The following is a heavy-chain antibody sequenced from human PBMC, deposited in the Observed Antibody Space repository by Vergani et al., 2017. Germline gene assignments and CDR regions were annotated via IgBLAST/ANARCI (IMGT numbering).Heavy chain of an antibody. V-gene: IGHV1-18*01. D-gene: IGHD5-18*01. J-gene: IGHJ6*02. CDR1: GYTFTSYG. CDR3: AREVDTAMPPGAAGYYYYGMDV. CDR2: ISAFNGNT. Sequence: QVQLVQSGAEVKKPGASVKVSCKASGYTFTSYGISWVRQAPGQGLEWMGWISAFNGNTNYAQKLQGRVTMTTDTSTSTAYMELRSLRSDDTAVYYCAREVDTAMPPGAAGYYYYGMDVWGQGTTVTVSS.